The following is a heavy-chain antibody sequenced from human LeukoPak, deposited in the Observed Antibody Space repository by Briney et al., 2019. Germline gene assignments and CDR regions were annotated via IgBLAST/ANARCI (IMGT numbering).Heavy chain of an antibody. V-gene: IGHV4-34*01. CDR3: ARVGTGREQQLVRPLFDY. CDR2: INHSGST. CDR1: GGSFSGYY. D-gene: IGHD6-13*01. Sequence: SEALSLTCAVYGGSFSGYYWSWIRQPPGKGLEWIGEINHSGSTNYNPSLKSRVTISVDTSKNQFSLKLSSVTAADTAVYYCARVGTGREQQLVRPLFDYWGQGTLVTVSS. J-gene: IGHJ4*02.